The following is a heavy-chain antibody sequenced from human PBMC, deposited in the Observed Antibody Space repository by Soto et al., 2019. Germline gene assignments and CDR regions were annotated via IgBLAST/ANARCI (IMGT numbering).Heavy chain of an antibody. V-gene: IGHV1-69*13. CDR2: IIPIFGTA. CDR3: ARNGWELLDYYYYGMDV. Sequence: ASVKVSCKASGGTFSSYAISWVRQAPGQGLEWMGGIIPIFGTANYAQKFQGRVTITADESTSTAYMELSSLRSEDTAVYYCARNGWELLDYYYYGMDVWGQGTTVTVSS. D-gene: IGHD1-26*01. CDR1: GGTFSSYA. J-gene: IGHJ6*02.